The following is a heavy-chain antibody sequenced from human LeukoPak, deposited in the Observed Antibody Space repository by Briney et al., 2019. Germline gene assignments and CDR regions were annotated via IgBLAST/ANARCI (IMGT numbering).Heavy chain of an antibody. V-gene: IGHV3-73*01. CDR2: IRSKANSYAT. CDR1: GFTFSGSA. Sequence: GGSLRLSCAASGFTFSGSAMHWVRQASGKGLEWVGRIRSKANSYATAYAASVKGRFTISRDDPKNTAYLQMNSLRTEDTAVYYCTRHETIFGVPPMDVWGKGTTVTVSS. CDR3: TRHETIFGVPPMDV. J-gene: IGHJ6*03. D-gene: IGHD3-3*01.